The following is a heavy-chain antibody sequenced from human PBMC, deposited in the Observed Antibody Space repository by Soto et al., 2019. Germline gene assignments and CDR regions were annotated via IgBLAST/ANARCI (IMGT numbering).Heavy chain of an antibody. CDR2: INAGNGNT. CDR1: GYTFTSYA. J-gene: IGHJ4*02. CDR3: ARFLEAYCSSTSCYEGYDY. Sequence: ASVKVSCKASGYTFTSYAMHWVRQAPGQRLEWMGWINAGNGNTKYSQKFQGRVTITRDTSASTAYMELSSLRSEDTAVYYCARFLEAYCSSTSCYEGYDYWGQGTLVTVSS. V-gene: IGHV1-3*01. D-gene: IGHD2-2*01.